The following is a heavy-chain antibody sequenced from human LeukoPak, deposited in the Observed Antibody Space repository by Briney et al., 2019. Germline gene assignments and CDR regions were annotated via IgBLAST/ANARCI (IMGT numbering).Heavy chain of an antibody. CDR3: AKSLSSGWNPLYFDY. V-gene: IGHV3-30*18. D-gene: IGHD6-19*01. CDR1: GFTFSSYG. J-gene: IGHJ4*02. CDR2: ISYDGSNK. Sequence: PGGSLRPSCAASGFTFSSYGMHWVRQAPGKGLEWVAVISYDGSNKYYADSVKGRFTISRDNSKNALYLQMNSLRAEDTAVYYCAKSLSSGWNPLYFDYWGQGTLVTVSS.